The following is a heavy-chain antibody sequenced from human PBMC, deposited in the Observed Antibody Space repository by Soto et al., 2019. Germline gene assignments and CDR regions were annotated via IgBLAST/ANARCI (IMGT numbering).Heavy chain of an antibody. CDR2: IIPIFGTA. V-gene: IGHV1-69*13. J-gene: IGHJ6*02. CDR1: GGTFSSYA. Sequence: SVKVSCKASGGTFSSYAISWVRQAPGQGLEWMGGIIPIFGTANYAQKFQGRVTITADESTTTAYMELSSLRSEDTAVYYCARDGGGIVVVLNYYYYGMDVWGQGTTVTVSS. D-gene: IGHD2-2*01. CDR3: ARDGGGIVVVLNYYYYGMDV.